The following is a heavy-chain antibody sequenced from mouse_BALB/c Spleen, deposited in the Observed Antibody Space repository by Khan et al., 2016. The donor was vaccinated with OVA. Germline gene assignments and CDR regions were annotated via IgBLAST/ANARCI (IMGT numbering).Heavy chain of an antibody. CDR2: ISYSGNT. Sequence: VQLKESGPGLVKPSQSLSLTCTVTGYSITSDYAWNWIRQFPGNKLEWMGFISYSGNTNSNPSLKSRISITRDTSKNQFFLQLNSVTTEDTATYYCARVDGGDFDYWGQGTTLTVSS. D-gene: IGHD2-3*01. V-gene: IGHV3-2*02. J-gene: IGHJ2*01. CDR3: ARVDGGDFDY. CDR1: GYSITSDYA.